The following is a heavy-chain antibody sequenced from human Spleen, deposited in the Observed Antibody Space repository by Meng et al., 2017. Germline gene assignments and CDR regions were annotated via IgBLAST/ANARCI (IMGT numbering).Heavy chain of an antibody. CDR3: ARLANDGSGTVGATIPRS. V-gene: IGHV3-74*01. Sequence: GESLKISCAASGFTFSGHWMHWVRQAPGKGLVWVSRINTDGSTTTYADSVKGRFTISRDNAKNTLYLQMNSLRAEDTAVYYCARLANDGSGTVGATIPRSWGQGTLVTVSS. D-gene: IGHD1-26*01. CDR1: GFTFSGHW. J-gene: IGHJ5*02. CDR2: INTDGSTT.